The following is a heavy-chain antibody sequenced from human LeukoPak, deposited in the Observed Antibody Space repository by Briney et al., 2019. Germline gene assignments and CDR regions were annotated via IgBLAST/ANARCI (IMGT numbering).Heavy chain of an antibody. V-gene: IGHV3-48*02. D-gene: IGHD5-12*01. CDR2: ISSSSSNI. CDR3: AREEWVRLTL. CDR1: GFTFSSYS. J-gene: IGHJ4*02. Sequence: GGSLRLSCADSGFTFSSYSMNWVRQAPGKGLEWVSFISSSSSNIYYADSVKGRFTISRDNAKNSLYLQMNSLRDEGTAVYYCAREEWVRLTLWGQGTLVTVSS.